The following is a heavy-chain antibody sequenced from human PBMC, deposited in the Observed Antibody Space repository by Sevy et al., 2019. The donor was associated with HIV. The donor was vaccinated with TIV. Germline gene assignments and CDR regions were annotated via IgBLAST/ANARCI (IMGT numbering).Heavy chain of an antibody. CDR1: GYTLTKLG. Sequence: VSVKVSCKVSGYTLTKLGMHWVRQAPGKGLEWMGSFDPEDGETIYAQKFQGRLTMTEDTSTDTAYMDLSSLRSEDTAVYFCATTKDYYESSGSPFDYWGQGTVVTVSS. CDR2: FDPEDGET. D-gene: IGHD3-22*01. CDR3: ATTKDYYESSGSPFDY. J-gene: IGHJ4*02. V-gene: IGHV1-24*01.